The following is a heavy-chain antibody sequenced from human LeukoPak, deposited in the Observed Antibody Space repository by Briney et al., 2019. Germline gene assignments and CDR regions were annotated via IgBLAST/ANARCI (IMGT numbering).Heavy chain of an antibody. CDR1: GYSFTSSW. D-gene: IGHD3-10*01. V-gene: IGHV5-51*01. J-gene: IGHJ5*02. CDR3: ARQPGAWWFDP. Sequence: GESLKISCQASGYSFTSSWIGWARQMPGKGLEWMAIINPGDSDTRYSPSFQGQVTISADKSISTVYLQWGSLKASDTAMYYCARQPGAWWFDPWGQGTLVTVSS. CDR2: INPGDSDT.